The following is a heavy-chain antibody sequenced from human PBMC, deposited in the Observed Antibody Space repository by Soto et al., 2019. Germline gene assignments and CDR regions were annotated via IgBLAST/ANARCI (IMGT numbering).Heavy chain of an antibody. V-gene: IGHV1-46*03. J-gene: IGHJ6*02. CDR2: INPSGGST. Sequence: GASVKVSCKASGYTFTSYYMHWVRQAPGQGLEWMGIINPSGGSTSYAQKFQGRVTMTRDTSTSTVYMELSSLRSEDTAVYYCAREMGYYGSGTLYYYYGMDVWGQGTTVTVSS. D-gene: IGHD3-10*01. CDR3: AREMGYYGSGTLYYYYGMDV. CDR1: GYTFTSYY.